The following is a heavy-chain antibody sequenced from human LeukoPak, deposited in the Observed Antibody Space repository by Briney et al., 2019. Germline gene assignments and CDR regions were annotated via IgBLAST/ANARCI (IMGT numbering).Heavy chain of an antibody. J-gene: IGHJ2*01. V-gene: IGHV3-23*01. D-gene: IGHD3-22*01. CDR3: ATAFYFDSSGPYWYFDL. CDR2: ISGSGGST. CDR1: GFTFTTYA. Sequence: GGSLRLSYAASGFTFTTYAMNWVRQAPGKGLEWVSVISGSGGSTYYADSVKGRFTISRDNSKNTLYLEVNSLRAEDTAVYYCATAFYFDSSGPYWYFDLWGRGTLVTVSS.